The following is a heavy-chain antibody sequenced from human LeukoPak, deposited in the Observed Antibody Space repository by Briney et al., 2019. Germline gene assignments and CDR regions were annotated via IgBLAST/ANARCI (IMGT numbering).Heavy chain of an antibody. D-gene: IGHD5-12*01. CDR3: ASVDIVAPGG. V-gene: IGHV3-48*03. CDR1: GFTFSSYE. J-gene: IGHJ4*02. CDR2: ISSSGSTI. Sequence: GGSLRPSCAASGFTFSSYEMNWVRQAPGKGLEWVSYISSSGSTIYYADSVKGRFTISRDNAKNSLYLQMNSLRAEDTAVYYCASVDIVAPGGWGQGTLVTVSS.